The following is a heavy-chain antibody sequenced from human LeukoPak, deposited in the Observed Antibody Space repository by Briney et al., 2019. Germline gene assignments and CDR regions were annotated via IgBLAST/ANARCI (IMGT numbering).Heavy chain of an antibody. Sequence: GGSLRLSCAAFGFTFSDYYMSWVRQAPGKGLEWVANIKQDGSGKYYVDSVKGRFTISRDNAKNSLYLQMNSLRAEDTAVYYCARGSFLITFGGLIVWGQGTLVTVSS. CDR2: IKQDGSGK. J-gene: IGHJ4*02. CDR1: GFTFSDYY. D-gene: IGHD3-16*02. CDR3: ARGSFLITFGGLIV. V-gene: IGHV3-7*04.